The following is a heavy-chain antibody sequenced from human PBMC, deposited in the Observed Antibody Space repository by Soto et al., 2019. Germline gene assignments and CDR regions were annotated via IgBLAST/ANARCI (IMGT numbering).Heavy chain of an antibody. D-gene: IGHD3-9*01. CDR1: GFTCSSYG. CDR2: IWYDGSNK. J-gene: IGHJ4*02. Sequence: GGSLRLSCAASGFTCSSYGMNWVRQAPGKGLEWVAVIWYDGSNKYYADSVKGRFTISRDNSKNTLYLQMNSLRAEDTAVYYCARETPYYDILTGYYARYFDYWGQGTLVTVSS. V-gene: IGHV3-33*08. CDR3: ARETPYYDILTGYYARYFDY.